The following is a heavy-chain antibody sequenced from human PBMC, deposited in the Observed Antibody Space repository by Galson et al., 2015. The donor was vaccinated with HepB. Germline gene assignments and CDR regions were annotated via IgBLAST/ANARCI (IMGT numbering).Heavy chain of an antibody. CDR3: ARDHGAGQLVLPDYFDY. D-gene: IGHD6-13*01. CDR1: GFTFSSYW. V-gene: IGHV3-7*03. CDR2: IKQDGSEK. J-gene: IGHJ4*02. Sequence: SLRLSCAASGFTFSSYWMSWVRQAPGKGLEWVANIKQDGSEKYYVDSVKGRFTISRDNAKNSLYLQMNSLRAEDTAVYYCARDHGAGQLVLPDYFDYWGQGTLVTVSS.